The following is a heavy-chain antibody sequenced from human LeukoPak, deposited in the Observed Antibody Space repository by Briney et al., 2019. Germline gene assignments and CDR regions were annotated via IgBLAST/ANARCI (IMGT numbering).Heavy chain of an antibody. CDR3: ARAFWRLGAHDAFDI. CDR2: IDHIGNT. V-gene: IGHV4-38-2*02. Sequence: SETLSLTCTVSGYSISSIYYWGWIRQPPGQGLEWIGTIDHIGNTFYNPSLTSRVSMSVDTSKNHFSLNLTSVTATDTALYYCARAFWRLGAHDAFDIWGQGTMATVSS. D-gene: IGHD3-3*01. J-gene: IGHJ3*02. CDR1: GYSISSIYY.